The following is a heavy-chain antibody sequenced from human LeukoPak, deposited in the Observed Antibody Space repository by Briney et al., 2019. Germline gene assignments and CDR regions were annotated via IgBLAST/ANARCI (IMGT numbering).Heavy chain of an antibody. V-gene: IGHV4-39*01. J-gene: IGHJ4*02. CDR3: ARAGDDYNDSSGYNYY. Sequence: PSETLSLTCTVSGGSISSSSYSWGWIRQPPGKGLEWIGSIYYSGSTYYNPSLKSRVTISVATSKTPFSLKLSSVTAADTAVYYGARAGDDYNDSSGYNYYWGQGTLVTVSS. CDR2: IYYSGST. D-gene: IGHD3-22*01. CDR1: GGSISSSSYS.